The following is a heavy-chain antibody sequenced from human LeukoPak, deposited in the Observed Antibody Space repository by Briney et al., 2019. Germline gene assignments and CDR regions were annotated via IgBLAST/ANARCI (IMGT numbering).Heavy chain of an antibody. V-gene: IGHV3-48*03. CDR1: GFTFSSYE. CDR3: ARTSAARYAFDI. J-gene: IGHJ3*02. Sequence: PGGSLRLSCAASGFTFSSYEMNRVRQAPGKGLEWVSYISSSGSTIYYADSVKGRFTISRDNAKNSLYLQMNSLRAEDTAVYYCARTSAARYAFDIWGQGTMVTVSS. CDR2: ISSSGSTI. D-gene: IGHD6-6*01.